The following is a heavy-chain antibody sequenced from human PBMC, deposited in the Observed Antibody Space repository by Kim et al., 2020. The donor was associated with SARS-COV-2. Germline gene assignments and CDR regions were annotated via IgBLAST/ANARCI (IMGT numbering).Heavy chain of an antibody. CDR2: ISARDGNT. V-gene: IGHV1-18*04. J-gene: IGHJ4*02. CDR3: ARGAYGDVSFDY. Sequence: ASVKVSCKACGYMFTSYGFSWVRQAPGQGLEWLAWISARDGNTKYGQKVQVRVIMTTDTSTNTAYMELWSLRSDDTAMYYCARGAYGDVSFDYWGQGTLV. CDR1: GYMFTSYG. D-gene: IGHD4-17*01.